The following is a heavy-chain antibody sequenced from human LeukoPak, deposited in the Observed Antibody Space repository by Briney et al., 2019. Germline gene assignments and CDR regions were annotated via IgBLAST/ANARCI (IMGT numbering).Heavy chain of an antibody. J-gene: IGHJ6*02. Sequence: QPGGSLRLSCAASGFTFSSYSMNWVRQAPGKGLEWFSSISSSSSYIYYADSVKGRFTISRDNAKNSLYLQMNSLRAEDTAVYYCARAYCSGGSCNYYYGMDVWGQGTTVTVSS. CDR3: ARAYCSGGSCNYYYGMDV. CDR1: GFTFSSYS. D-gene: IGHD2-15*01. V-gene: IGHV3-21*01. CDR2: ISSSSSYI.